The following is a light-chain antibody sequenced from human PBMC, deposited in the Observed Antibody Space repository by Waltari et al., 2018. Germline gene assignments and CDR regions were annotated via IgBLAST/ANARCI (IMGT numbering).Light chain of an antibody. J-gene: IGKJ2*01. CDR1: QSISGW. V-gene: IGKV1-12*01. Sequence: DIQMTQSPSSLSASIGDTVTITCRASQSISGWLAWYQQKPGKAPKLLIFKASSLQGGVPSRFSGSGSGTDFTLTISSLQPEDFTTYFCLQYSSGPYTFGQGTKVEIK. CDR3: LQYSSGPYT. CDR2: KAS.